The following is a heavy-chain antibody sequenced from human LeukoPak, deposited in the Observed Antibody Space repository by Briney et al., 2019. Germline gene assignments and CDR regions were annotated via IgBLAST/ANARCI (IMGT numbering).Heavy chain of an antibody. CDR1: GDSISSSSYF. CDR2: IPYRGSA. Sequence: PSETLSLTCAVSGDSISSSSYFWGWLPPPPGKGLEWIGSIPYRGSASYNPSRKSRVIISIDTSKNQLSLEVRSVTAADTAVYYCARPARDGDYYYWGQGTLVTVSS. D-gene: IGHD2/OR15-2a*01. V-gene: IGHV4-39*01. J-gene: IGHJ4*02. CDR3: ARPARDGDYYY.